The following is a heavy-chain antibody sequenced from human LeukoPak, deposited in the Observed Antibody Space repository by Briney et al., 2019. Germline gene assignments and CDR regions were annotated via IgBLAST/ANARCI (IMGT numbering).Heavy chain of an antibody. V-gene: IGHV4-59*01. CDR2: TYYSGST. D-gene: IGHD5-12*01. CDR3: ARYSGYARAYYFDY. CDR1: GGSISSYY. Sequence: SETLSLTCTVSGGSISSYYWSWIRQPPGKGLEWIGYTYYSGSTNYNPSLKSRVTISVDTSKNQFSLKLSSVTAADTAVYYCARYSGYARAYYFDYWGQGTLVTVSS. J-gene: IGHJ4*02.